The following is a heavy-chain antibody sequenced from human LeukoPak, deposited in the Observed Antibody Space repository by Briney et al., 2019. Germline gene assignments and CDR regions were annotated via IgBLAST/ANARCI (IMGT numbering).Heavy chain of an antibody. V-gene: IGHV4-61*02. Sequence: SETLSLTCSVSGGSISSGSYYWSWIRQPAGKGLEWIGRIYTRGRTNNNPSLKSRVTISVDTSKNQFSLKLTPVTAADTAVYYCAREGLNMVRGVIPKEAWGWFDPWGQGTLVTVS. D-gene: IGHD3-10*01. CDR1: GGSISSGSYY. CDR2: IYTRGRT. CDR3: AREGLNMVRGVIPKEAWGWFDP. J-gene: IGHJ5*02.